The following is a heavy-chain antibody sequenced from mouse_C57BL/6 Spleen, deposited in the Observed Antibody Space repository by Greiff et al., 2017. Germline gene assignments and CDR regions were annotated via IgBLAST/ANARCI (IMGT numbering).Heavy chain of an antibody. CDR1: GFNIKDDY. CDR2: FDPENGDT. CDR3: TLITTVVAPY. J-gene: IGHJ2*01. D-gene: IGHD1-1*01. Sequence: EVQLQESGAELVRPGASVKLSCTASGFNIKDDYMHWVKQRPEQGLEWIGWFDPENGDTEYASKFQGKATITADTSSNTAYLQLSSLTSEDTAVYYCTLITTVVAPYWGQGTTLTVSS. V-gene: IGHV14-4*01.